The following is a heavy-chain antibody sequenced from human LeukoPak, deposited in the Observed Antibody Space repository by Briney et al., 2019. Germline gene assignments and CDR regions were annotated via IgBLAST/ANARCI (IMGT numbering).Heavy chain of an antibody. CDR3: VRHPTFSSGWYVDY. J-gene: IGHJ4*02. CDR2: IYYSGNT. CDR1: GGSISSSNYY. D-gene: IGHD6-19*01. Sequence: SETLSLTCTVSGGSISSSNYYWGWIRQPPGKGLEWIGSIYYSGNTHYNPSLKSRVTISVDTSKNQFSLNLKYVTAADTAVYYCVRHPTFSSGWYVDYWGQGTLSPSPQ. V-gene: IGHV4-39*01.